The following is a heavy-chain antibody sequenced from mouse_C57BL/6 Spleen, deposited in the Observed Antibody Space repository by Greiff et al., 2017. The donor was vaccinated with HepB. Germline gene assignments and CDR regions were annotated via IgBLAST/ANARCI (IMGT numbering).Heavy chain of an antibody. CDR2: IDPEDGDT. V-gene: IGHV14-2*01. CDR1: GFNIKDYY. D-gene: IGHD2-3*01. CDR3: ARARDGGYAMDY. Sequence: EVQLQESGAELVKPGASVKLSCTASGFNIKDYYMHWVKQRTEQGLEWIGRIDPEDGDTKYAPKFQGKATITADTSSNTAYLQLSSLTSEDTAVYYCARARDGGYAMDYWGQGTSVTVSS. J-gene: IGHJ4*01.